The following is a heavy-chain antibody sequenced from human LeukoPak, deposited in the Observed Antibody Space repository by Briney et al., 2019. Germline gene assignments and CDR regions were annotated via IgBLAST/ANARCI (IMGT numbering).Heavy chain of an antibody. Sequence: SETLSLTCAVYGGSFSGYYWSWIRQPPGKGLEWIGEINHSGSTNYNPSLKSRVTISVDTSKNQFFLKLSSVTAADTAVYYCARGNLYSSSWYLDDYWGQGTLVTVSS. CDR2: INHSGST. J-gene: IGHJ4*02. D-gene: IGHD6-13*01. V-gene: IGHV4-34*01. CDR3: ARGNLYSSSWYLDDY. CDR1: GGSFSGYY.